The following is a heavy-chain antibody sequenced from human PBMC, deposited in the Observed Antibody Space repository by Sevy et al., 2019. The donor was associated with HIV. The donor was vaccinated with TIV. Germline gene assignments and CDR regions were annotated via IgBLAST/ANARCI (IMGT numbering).Heavy chain of an antibody. V-gene: IGHV3-7*01. Sequence: GGSLRLSCAASGFSFSIYWMSWVRQAPGKGLEWVATMKQDGTEEDYVDSVKGRFTISRDNAKNSLFLQMNSLSAEDTAVYYCVREGLGGYSYSLDYWGHGTLVTDSS. CDR2: MKQDGTEE. CDR1: GFSFSIYW. CDR3: VREGLGGYSYSLDY. D-gene: IGHD5-18*01. J-gene: IGHJ4*01.